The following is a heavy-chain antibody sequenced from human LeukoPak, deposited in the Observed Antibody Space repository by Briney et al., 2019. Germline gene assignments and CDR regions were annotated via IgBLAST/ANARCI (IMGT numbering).Heavy chain of an antibody. CDR3: AKDLGVWGFDI. J-gene: IGHJ3*02. D-gene: IGHD3-16*01. Sequence: PGGSLRLSCAASGFTFSSYGMHWVRQAPGKGLEWVAVISYDGSNKYYADSVKGRFTISRGNSKNTLYLQMNSLRAEDTAVYYCAKDLGVWGFDIWGQGTMVTVSS. CDR2: ISYDGSNK. CDR1: GFTFSSYG. V-gene: IGHV3-30*18.